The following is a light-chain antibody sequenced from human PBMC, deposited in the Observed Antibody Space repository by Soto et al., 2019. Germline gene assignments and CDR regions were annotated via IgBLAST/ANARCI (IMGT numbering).Light chain of an antibody. Sequence: AIQLTQSPSSLSAAVGDRVTITCRASQGISSTNLAWYKQRPGKAPKLLIYAAYILQGGVPSRFSGSGSGTDFTLTISGLQPDDSATYYCQQFGGSPTFGGGTKVEIK. CDR2: AAY. CDR1: QGISST. CDR3: QQFGGSPT. J-gene: IGKJ4*01. V-gene: IGKV1-13*02.